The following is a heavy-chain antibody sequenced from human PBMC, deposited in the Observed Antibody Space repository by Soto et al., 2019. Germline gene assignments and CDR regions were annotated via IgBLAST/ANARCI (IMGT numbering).Heavy chain of an antibody. V-gene: IGHV3-33*01. CDR1: GFTFSSYA. J-gene: IGHJ4*02. D-gene: IGHD2-15*01. Sequence: GGSLRLSCEASGFTFSSYAMHWVRQAPGRGLEWVAVIYYDGSNKYYIDSVKGRFTISRDHSKNTLYLQMNSLRAEDTAVYYCARPYCSGGICYYYFDYWGQGTLVTVSS. CDR2: IYYDGSNK. CDR3: ARPYCSGGICYYYFDY.